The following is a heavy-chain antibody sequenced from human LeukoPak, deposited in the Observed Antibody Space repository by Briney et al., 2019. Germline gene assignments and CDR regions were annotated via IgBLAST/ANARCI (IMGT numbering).Heavy chain of an antibody. Sequence: PSETLSLTCAVYGGSFSGYYWSWIRQPPGKGLEWIGEINHSGSTNYNPSLKSRVTISVDTSKNQFPLKLSSVTAADTAVYYCARGRRWNGMDVWGQGTTVTVSS. CDR3: ARGRRWNGMDV. V-gene: IGHV4-34*01. CDR1: GGSFSGYY. J-gene: IGHJ6*02. CDR2: INHSGST. D-gene: IGHD3-3*01.